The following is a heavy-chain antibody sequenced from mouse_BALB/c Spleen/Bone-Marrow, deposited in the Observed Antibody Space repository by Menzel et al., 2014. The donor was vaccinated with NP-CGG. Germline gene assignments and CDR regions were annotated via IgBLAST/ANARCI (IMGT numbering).Heavy chain of an antibody. J-gene: IGHJ1*01. CDR2: IRNKANGYTT. CDR1: GFTSTDYY. V-gene: IGHV7-3*02. D-gene: IGHD1-2*01. CDR3: ARDNYYGYHWYFDV. Sequence: EVQLVESGGGLVQPGGSLRLSCATSGFTSTDYYMSWVRQPPGKALEWLGFIRNKANGYTTEYSASVKGRFTISRDNSQSILYLQMNTLRAEDSATYYCARDNYYGYHWYFDVWGAGTTVTVSS.